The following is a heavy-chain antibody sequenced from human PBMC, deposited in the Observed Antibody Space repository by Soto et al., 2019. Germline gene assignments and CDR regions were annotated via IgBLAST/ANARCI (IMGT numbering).Heavy chain of an antibody. CDR2: IYHSGST. CDR1: GVSISGGHW. CDR3: GRRSGGTSA. D-gene: IGHD2-15*01. V-gene: IGHV4-4*02. Sequence: QVQLQESGPGLVKPSGTLSLTCAVSGVSISGGHWWTWVRQSPGKGLEWIGEIYHSGSTNYNPSLKSRVTISEDKSKNQFSLKVSSGTAADTAVYYCGRRSGGTSAWGQGTLVTVSS. J-gene: IGHJ5*02.